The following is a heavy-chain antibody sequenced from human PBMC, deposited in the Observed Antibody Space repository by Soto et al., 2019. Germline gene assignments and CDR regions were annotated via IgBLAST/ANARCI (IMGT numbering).Heavy chain of an antibody. CDR1: GFTFSSYA. CDR2: ISGGGGST. D-gene: IGHD1-7*01. Sequence: GGSLRLSCAASGFTFSSYAMNWVRQAPGKGLEWVSGISGGGGSTYYADSVKGRFTISRDNSKDTLYLQMDSLRAEDTAVYYCARSLPGTYGAFDLWGQGTMVTVSS. CDR3: ARSLPGTYGAFDL. J-gene: IGHJ3*01. V-gene: IGHV3-23*01.